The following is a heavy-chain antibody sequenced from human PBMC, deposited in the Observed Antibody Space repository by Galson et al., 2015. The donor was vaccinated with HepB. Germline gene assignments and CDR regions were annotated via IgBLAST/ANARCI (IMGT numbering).Heavy chain of an antibody. CDR2: ISYDGSNK. V-gene: IGHV3-30*03. Sequence: SLRLSCAASGFSFSTYGMHWVRQAPGKGLEWVAVISYDGSNKYYPDSYADSVKGRVTISRDNSKNTLYLQMNSLRTEDTAVYYCAIGARYGDSFYGMDVWGQGTTVTVSS. J-gene: IGHJ6*02. CDR1: GFSFSTYG. CDR3: AIGARYGDSFYGMDV. D-gene: IGHD4-17*01.